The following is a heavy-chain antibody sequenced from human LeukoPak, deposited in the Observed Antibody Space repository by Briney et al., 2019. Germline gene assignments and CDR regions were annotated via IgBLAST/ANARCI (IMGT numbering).Heavy chain of an antibody. J-gene: IGHJ5*02. Sequence: SETLSLTCTVSGGSFSSYYWSWIRQPPGKGLEWIGYIYYSGSTNYNPSLMSRVTISVDTSRKEFTLKRSLMSAADTAVYYCASWGIAAASRNNWFDPWGQGTLVTVSS. D-gene: IGHD6-13*01. CDR2: IYYSGST. CDR1: GGSFSSYY. V-gene: IGHV4-59*12. CDR3: ASWGIAAASRNNWFDP.